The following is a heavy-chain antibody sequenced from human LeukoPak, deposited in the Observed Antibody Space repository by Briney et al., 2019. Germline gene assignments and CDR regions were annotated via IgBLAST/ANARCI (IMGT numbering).Heavy chain of an antibody. J-gene: IGHJ6*03. V-gene: IGHV1-24*01. Sequence: GSSVKVSCKASGGTFSSYAISWVRQAPGKGLEWMGGFDPEDGETIYAQKFQGRVTMTEDTSTDTAYMELSSLRSEDTAVYYCATGGTTPYYYMDVWGKGTTVTVSS. CDR3: ATGGTTPYYYMDV. CDR2: FDPEDGET. D-gene: IGHD1-1*01. CDR1: GGTFSSYA.